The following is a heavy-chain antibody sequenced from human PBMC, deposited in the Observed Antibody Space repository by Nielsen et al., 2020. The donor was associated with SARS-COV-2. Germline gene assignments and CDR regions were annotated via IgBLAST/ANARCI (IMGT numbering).Heavy chain of an antibody. Sequence: GGSLRLSCAASGFTVSSNYMSWVRQAPGKGLEWVSVIYSGGSTYYADSVKGRFTVSRDNSKNTLYLQMSSLRAEDTAVYYCAKIGYYGDSDYWGRGTLVTVSS. CDR3: AKIGYYGDSDY. J-gene: IGHJ4*02. V-gene: IGHV3-53*01. D-gene: IGHD4-17*01. CDR1: GFTVSSNY. CDR2: IYSGGST.